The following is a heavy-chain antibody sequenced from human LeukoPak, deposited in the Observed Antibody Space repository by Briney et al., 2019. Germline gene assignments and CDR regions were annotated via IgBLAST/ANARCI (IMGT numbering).Heavy chain of an antibody. CDR2: IRYDGSNK. J-gene: IGHJ6*03. CDR1: GFTFSSYG. CDR3: AKMRYYDSGSYSFYYMDV. V-gene: IGHV3-30*02. D-gene: IGHD3-10*01. Sequence: GGSLRLSCAASGFTFSSYGMHWVRQAPGKGLEWVAFIRYDGSNKYYADSVKGRFTISRDNSKNTLYLQMSSLRAKDTAVYYCAKMRYYDSGSYSFYYMDVWGKGTTVTVSS.